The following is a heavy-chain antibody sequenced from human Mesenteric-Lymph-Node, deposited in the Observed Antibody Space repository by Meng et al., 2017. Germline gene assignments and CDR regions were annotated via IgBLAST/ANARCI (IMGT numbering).Heavy chain of an antibody. J-gene: IGHJ5*02. D-gene: IGHD3-22*01. CDR2: IGPYNANT. CDR1: GYSFATYG. Sequence: QAQLVQSGAEVKRPGASVKVSCKASGYSFATYGINWVRQAPGHGLEWMGWIGPYNANTNFARKFQGRVTMTRDTPTSTAYMELRSLRSDDTAVYYCARDGDASGYYDSWFDPWGQGTLVTVSS. CDR3: ARDGDASGYYDSWFDP. V-gene: IGHV1-18*01.